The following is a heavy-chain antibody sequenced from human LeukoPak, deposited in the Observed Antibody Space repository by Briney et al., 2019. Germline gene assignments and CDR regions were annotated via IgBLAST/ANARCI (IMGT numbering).Heavy chain of an antibody. CDR2: ISGSGGST. CDR1: GFTFSSHA. V-gene: IGHV3-23*01. D-gene: IGHD4-17*01. J-gene: IGHJ4*02. Sequence: GGSLRLSCTPSGFTFSSHAMSWVRQAPGKGLEWVSAISGSGGSTYYADSVKGRFTISRDNSKNTLYLQMNSLRAEDTAVYHCAKNFPYGDYLFDYWGQGTLVTVSS. CDR3: AKNFPYGDYLFDY.